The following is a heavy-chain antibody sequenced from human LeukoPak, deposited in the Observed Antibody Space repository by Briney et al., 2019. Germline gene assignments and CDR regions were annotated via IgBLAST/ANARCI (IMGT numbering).Heavy chain of an antibody. CDR1: EDSFTNYW. V-gene: IGHV5-51*01. Sequence: GESLQISCKGSEDSFTNYWIGWVRQMPGKGLEWMGIIYPGDSDTRYSPSFQGQVTISADKSISTAYLQWSSLKASDTAMYYCARSVDYGSGSPLRFDPWGQGTLVTVSS. D-gene: IGHD3-10*01. CDR3: ARSVDYGSGSPLRFDP. J-gene: IGHJ5*02. CDR2: IYPGDSDT.